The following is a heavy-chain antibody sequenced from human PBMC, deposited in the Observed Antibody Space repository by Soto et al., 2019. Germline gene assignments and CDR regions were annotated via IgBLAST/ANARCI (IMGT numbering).Heavy chain of an antibody. Sequence: NPSETLSLTCAVYGGSFSGYYWSWIRQPPGKGLEWIGEINHSGSTNYNPSLKSRVTISVDTSKNQFSLKLSSVTAADTAVYYCARGRLGSYSYYGMDVWGQGTTVTVSS. J-gene: IGHJ6*02. CDR1: GGSFSGYY. D-gene: IGHD2-21*01. CDR2: INHSGST. V-gene: IGHV4-34*01. CDR3: ARGRLGSYSYYGMDV.